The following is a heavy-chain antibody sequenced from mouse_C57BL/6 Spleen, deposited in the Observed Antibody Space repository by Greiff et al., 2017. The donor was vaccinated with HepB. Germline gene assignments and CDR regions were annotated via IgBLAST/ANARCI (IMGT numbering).Heavy chain of an antibody. CDR3: ARNLLTTVVARGYFDV. V-gene: IGHV1-7*01. J-gene: IGHJ1*03. Sequence: QVQLKESGAELAKPGASVKLSCKASGYTFTSYWMHWVKQRPGQGLEWIGYINPSSGYTKYNQKFKDKATLTADKSSSTAYMQLSSLTYEDSAVYYCARNLLTTVVARGYFDVWGTGTTVTVSS. CDR1: GYTFTSYW. CDR2: INPSSGYT. D-gene: IGHD1-1*01.